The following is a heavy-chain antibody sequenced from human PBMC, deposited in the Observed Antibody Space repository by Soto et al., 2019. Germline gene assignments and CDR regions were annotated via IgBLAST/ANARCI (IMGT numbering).Heavy chain of an antibody. J-gene: IGHJ4*02. Sequence: GGSLRLSCAASGFTFRSYAMHWGRQAPGKGLEWVAVISYDESDKYYADSLKGRFTISRDNSKNTLYLQMNSLRGEDTAVYYCARDLSVAGPDYWGQGTLVTVSS. V-gene: IGHV3-30*03. D-gene: IGHD6-19*01. CDR2: ISYDESDK. CDR3: ARDLSVAGPDY. CDR1: GFTFRSYA.